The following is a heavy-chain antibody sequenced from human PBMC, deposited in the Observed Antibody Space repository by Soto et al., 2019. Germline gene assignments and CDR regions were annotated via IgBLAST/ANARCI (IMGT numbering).Heavy chain of an antibody. CDR2: VKDGGST. CDR1: GGSLTGDY. Sequence: QVQLQQWGAGLLKPSETLSLTCTVNGGSLTGDYWSWIRQPPGKGLEWIGEVKDGGSTNYSPSLRGRVSISADTSKNHFSLRLNSVTAADTAVYFCARGQEGIVATHWDQGALVTVSS. J-gene: IGHJ4*02. D-gene: IGHD5-12*01. V-gene: IGHV4-34*01. CDR3: ARGQEGIVATH.